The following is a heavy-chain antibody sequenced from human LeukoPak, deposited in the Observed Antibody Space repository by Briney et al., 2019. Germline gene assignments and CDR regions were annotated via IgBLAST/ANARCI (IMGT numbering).Heavy chain of an antibody. D-gene: IGHD1-1*01. V-gene: IGHV4-34*01. CDR2: INHSGST. Sequence: PSETLSLTCAVYGGSFSGYYWSWIRQPPGKGLEWIGEINHSGSTNYNPSLKSRVTISVDTSKNQFSLKLSSVTAADTAVYYCARVPLGYWMHYFDYWGQGTLVTVSS. CDR3: ARVPLGYWMHYFDY. J-gene: IGHJ4*02. CDR1: GGSFSGYY.